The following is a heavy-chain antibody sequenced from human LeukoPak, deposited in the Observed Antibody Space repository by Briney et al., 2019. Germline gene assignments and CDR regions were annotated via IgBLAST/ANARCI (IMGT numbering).Heavy chain of an antibody. CDR3: ARDRDVPAIGMDV. J-gene: IGHJ6*02. CDR1: GFTFSSYT. V-gene: IGHV3-21*06. Sequence: GGSLRLSCAASGFTFSSYTMNWVRQAPGKGLEWVSSISSSSSYMYYADSVKGRFTISRDNAKNSLYLQMYSLRAEDTAVYYCARDRDVPAIGMDVWGQGTTVTVSS. CDR2: ISSSSSYM.